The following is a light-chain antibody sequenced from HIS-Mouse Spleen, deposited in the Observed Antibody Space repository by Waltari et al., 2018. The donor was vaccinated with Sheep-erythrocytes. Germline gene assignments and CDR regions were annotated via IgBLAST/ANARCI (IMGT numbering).Light chain of an antibody. V-gene: IGLV3-1*01. Sequence: SYELTQPPSLSVSPGQTASITCPGDKLGDKYACWYQQKPGQSPVLVIYQDSKRPSGFPERFSGSNSGNTATLTISGTQAMDEADYYCQAWDSSTAWVFGGGTKLTVL. CDR2: QDS. CDR3: QAWDSSTAWV. J-gene: IGLJ3*02. CDR1: KLGDKY.